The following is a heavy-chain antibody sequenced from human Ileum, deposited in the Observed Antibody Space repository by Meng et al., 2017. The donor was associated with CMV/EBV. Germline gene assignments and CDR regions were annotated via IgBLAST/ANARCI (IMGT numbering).Heavy chain of an antibody. Sequence: TCSSYAINWVRQAPGKGLEWVAVISDDESKKYYVDSVKGRFTISRDNSKNTLYLQMNSLRVEDTAIYYCARGVRIKADDHSIYRWFDPWGQGTLVTVSS. CDR2: ISDDESKK. V-gene: IGHV3-30*04. J-gene: IGHJ5*02. CDR1: TCSSYA. CDR3: ARGVRIKADDHSIYRWFDP. D-gene: IGHD4-11*01.